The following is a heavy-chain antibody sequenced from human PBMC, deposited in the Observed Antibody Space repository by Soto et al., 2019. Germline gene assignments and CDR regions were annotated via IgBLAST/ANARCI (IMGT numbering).Heavy chain of an antibody. CDR3: ARARDGYNFLYEPA. CDR1: GFTVSNNY. V-gene: IGHV3-53*01. CDR2: SYSGGST. J-gene: IGHJ4*02. Sequence: LRLSCVASGFTVSNNYMSWVRQAPGKGLGWVSVSYSGGSTDYADSVKGRFTISRDNSKNTLYLQMNTLRADDTAVYYCARARDGYNFLYEPAWGQGTLVTVSS. D-gene: IGHD5-12*01.